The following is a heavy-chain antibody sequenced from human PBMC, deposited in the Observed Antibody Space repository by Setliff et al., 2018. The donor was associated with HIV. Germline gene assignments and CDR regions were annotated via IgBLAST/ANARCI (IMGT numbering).Heavy chain of an antibody. CDR2: IHSSGNT. CDR1: GYSISSGYY. D-gene: IGHD3-3*01. Sequence: SETLSLTCTVSGYSISSGYYWSWIRQPPGKGLEWLGEIHSSGNTNYSPSLKGRVTISVDTPKNQYSLNLKSVTAADTAVYYCARVREGFLPYDAFEIWG. CDR3: ARVREGFLPYDAFEI. J-gene: IGHJ3*02. V-gene: IGHV4-38-2*02.